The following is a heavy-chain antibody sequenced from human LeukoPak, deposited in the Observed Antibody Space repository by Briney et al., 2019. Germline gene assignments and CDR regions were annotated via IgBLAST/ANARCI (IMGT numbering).Heavy chain of an antibody. CDR3: ASGQLNAFDI. CDR1: GFTFSSYS. CDR2: ISSSSSYI. Sequence: GGSLRLSCAASGFTFSSYSMNWVRQAPGKGLEWVSSISSSSSYIYYADSVKGRFTISRDNAKNSLYLQMDSLRAEDTAVYYCASGQLNAFDIWGQGTMVTVSS. V-gene: IGHV3-21*01. J-gene: IGHJ3*02. D-gene: IGHD2-2*01.